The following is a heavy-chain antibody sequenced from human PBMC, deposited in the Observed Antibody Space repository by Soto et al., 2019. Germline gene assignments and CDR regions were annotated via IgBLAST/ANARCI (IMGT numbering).Heavy chain of an antibody. CDR3: ARELEPRVYSSGIYF. V-gene: IGHV3-33*01. CDR1: GFTFSSYG. CDR2: IWYDGSNK. D-gene: IGHD1-1*01. J-gene: IGHJ6*02. Sequence: PGGSLRLSCAASGFTFSSYGMHWVRQAPGKGLEWVAVIWYDGSNKYYADSVKGRFTISRDNSKNTLYLQMNSLRAEDTAVDYCARELEPRVYSSGIYFSGQGPTVTVSS.